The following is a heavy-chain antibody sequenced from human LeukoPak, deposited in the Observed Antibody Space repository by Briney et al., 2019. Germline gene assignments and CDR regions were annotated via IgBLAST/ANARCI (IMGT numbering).Heavy chain of an antibody. V-gene: IGHV3-23*01. J-gene: IGHJ4*02. Sequence: PGGSLRLSCAASGFTFSTSSINWVRQAPGKGLEWVSSVLGSADKSDHAASVKGRFTISRDNSKNTLYLQMNSLRVEDTAVYYCAKSFHTGTTFLDYWGLGTLVTVSS. CDR1: GFTFSTSS. D-gene: IGHD4-17*01. CDR3: AKSFHTGTTFLDY. CDR2: VLGSADKS.